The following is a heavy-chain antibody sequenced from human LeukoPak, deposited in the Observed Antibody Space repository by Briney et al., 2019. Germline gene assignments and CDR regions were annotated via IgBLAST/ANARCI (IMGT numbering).Heavy chain of an antibody. Sequence: GRSLRLSCAASGFTFSSYAMHWVRQAPGKGLEWVAVISYDGSNKYYADSVKGRFTISRDNSKNTLYLQMNSLRAEDTAVYYCARDTEPWADFWSGFYWGQGTLVTVSS. CDR3: ARDTEPWADFWSGFY. CDR1: GFTFSSYA. V-gene: IGHV3-30*01. J-gene: IGHJ4*02. CDR2: ISYDGSNK. D-gene: IGHD3-3*01.